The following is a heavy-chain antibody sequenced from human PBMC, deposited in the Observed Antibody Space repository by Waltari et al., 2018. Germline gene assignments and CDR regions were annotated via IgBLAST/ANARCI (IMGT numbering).Heavy chain of an antibody. Sequence: QVQLQESGPGLVKPSETLSLTCTVSGGSISRYYWSWIRQPAGKGLEWIGRIYTSGSTNYNPSLKSRVSMSVDTSKNQFSLKLSSVTAADTAVYYCARDRSRGYSYGHFDYWGQGTLVTVSS. CDR2: IYTSGST. D-gene: IGHD5-18*01. V-gene: IGHV4-4*07. CDR3: ARDRSRGYSYGHFDY. CDR1: GGSISRYY. J-gene: IGHJ4*02.